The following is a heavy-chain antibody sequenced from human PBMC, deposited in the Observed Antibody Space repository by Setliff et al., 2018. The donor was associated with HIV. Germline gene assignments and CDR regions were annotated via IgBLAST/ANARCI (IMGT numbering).Heavy chain of an antibody. Sequence: ASVKVSCKASGFTFSCYDITWVRQAPGQGFEWMGWINPNSGDTNYAQKFQGRVTMTRDTPISTVYMELSGLRSDDTAVYYCARAIRSYYDTSGYNSPPYFDYWGQGTLVTVSS. D-gene: IGHD3-22*01. CDR2: INPNSGDT. V-gene: IGHV1-2*02. CDR1: GFTFSCYD. J-gene: IGHJ4*02. CDR3: ARAIRSYYDTSGYNSPPYFDY.